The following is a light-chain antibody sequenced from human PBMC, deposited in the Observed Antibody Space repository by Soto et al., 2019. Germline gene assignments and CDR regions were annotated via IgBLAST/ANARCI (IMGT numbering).Light chain of an antibody. CDR2: DAS. V-gene: IGKV3-11*01. Sequence: EIVLTQSPATLSFSPGERATFSCRASQSVSTYLAWYQHKPGQAPRLLIYDASNRATGIPARFSGSGSGTDFTLTISSLEPEDFAVYYCQQRSNWPPVTFGGGTKVDI. CDR1: QSVSTY. J-gene: IGKJ4*01. CDR3: QQRSNWPPVT.